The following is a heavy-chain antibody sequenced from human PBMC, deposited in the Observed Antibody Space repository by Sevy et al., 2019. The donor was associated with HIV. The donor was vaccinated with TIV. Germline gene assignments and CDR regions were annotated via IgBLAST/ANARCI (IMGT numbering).Heavy chain of an antibody. V-gene: IGHV3-23*01. D-gene: IGHD3-22*01. CDR3: AKDRDYYDSSPLFDY. CDR2: ISGSGGST. Sequence: GGSLRLSFAASGFTFSSYAMSWVRQAPGKGLEWVSAISGSGGSTYYADSVKGRLTISRDNSKNTLYLQMNSLRAEDTAVYYCAKDRDYYDSSPLFDYWGQRTLVTVSS. J-gene: IGHJ4*02. CDR1: GFTFSSYA.